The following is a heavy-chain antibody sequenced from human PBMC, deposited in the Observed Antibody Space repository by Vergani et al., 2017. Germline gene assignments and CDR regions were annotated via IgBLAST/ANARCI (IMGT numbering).Heavy chain of an antibody. J-gene: IGHJ5*02. V-gene: IGHV1-69*01. CDR1: GGTFSSYA. D-gene: IGHD3-22*01. CDR3: ARDSDPYYDDSSGYYRVSWFDP. CDR2: IIPIFGTA. Sequence: QVQLVQSGAEVKKPGSSVKVSCKASGGTFSSYAISWVRQAPGQGLEWMGGIIPIFGTANYAQKFQGRVTITADESTSTAYMELSSLRSEDTAVYYCARDSDPYYDDSSGYYRVSWFDPWGQGTLVTVSS.